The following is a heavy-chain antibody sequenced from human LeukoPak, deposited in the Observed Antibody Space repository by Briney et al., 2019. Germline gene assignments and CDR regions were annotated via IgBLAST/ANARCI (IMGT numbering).Heavy chain of an antibody. CDR2: IYSSGST. D-gene: IGHD1-26*01. CDR1: GGSISSNSYY. CDR3: AKSGGYGLIDY. V-gene: IGHV4-39*01. Sequence: SETLSLTCAVSGGSISSNSYYWGWIRQPPGKGREWIGSIYSSGSTYYNASLQSRVTMSIETSKNQISMRLNSVTAADTAIYYCAKSGGYGLIDYWGQGTLVTVSS. J-gene: IGHJ4*02.